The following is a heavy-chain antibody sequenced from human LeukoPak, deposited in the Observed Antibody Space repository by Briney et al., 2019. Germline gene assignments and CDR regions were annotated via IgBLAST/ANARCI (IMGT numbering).Heavy chain of an antibody. J-gene: IGHJ4*02. CDR2: TYYRGSA. Sequence: SQTLSLTCSVSGASVSSGGYSWGWIRQPPGKGLEFVGYTYYRGSASYSPSLKSRLSMSVDTSKNQFFLRVTSVTAADTAVYYCVRVGGPPRSYDDLLSESAPLRFFDVWGQGTVVTVSS. CDR3: VRVGGPPRSYDDLLSESAPLRFFDV. V-gene: IGHV4-30-4*07. CDR1: GASVSSGGYS. D-gene: IGHD3-3*01.